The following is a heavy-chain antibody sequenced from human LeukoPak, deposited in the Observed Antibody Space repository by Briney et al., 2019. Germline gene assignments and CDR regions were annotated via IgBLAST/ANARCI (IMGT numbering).Heavy chain of an antibody. CDR1: GGTFISYA. Sequence: SVKVSCKASGGTFISYAISWVRQAPGQGLEWMGRIIPIFGTANYAQKFQGRVTITTDESTSTAYMELSSLRSEDTAVYYCARLGYYDSSGYYRVGAFDIWGQGTMVTVSS. V-gene: IGHV1-69*05. CDR2: IIPIFGTA. CDR3: ARLGYYDSSGYYRVGAFDI. J-gene: IGHJ3*02. D-gene: IGHD3-22*01.